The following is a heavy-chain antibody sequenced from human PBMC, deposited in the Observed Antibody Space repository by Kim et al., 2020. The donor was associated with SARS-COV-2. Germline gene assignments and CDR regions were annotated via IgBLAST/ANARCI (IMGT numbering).Heavy chain of an antibody. CDR2: ISSSSDYT. CDR1: GFKFSDHY. Sequence: GGSLRLSCAASGFKFSDHYMSWIRQAPGKGLEWVSYISSSSDYTNYADSVKGRFTISRDNAKNSLYMQMNSLRAEDTAVYYCARDYYGSGSYGQFDPWGQGTLVIVSS. D-gene: IGHD3-10*01. J-gene: IGHJ5*02. V-gene: IGHV3-11*06. CDR3: ARDYYGSGSYGQFDP.